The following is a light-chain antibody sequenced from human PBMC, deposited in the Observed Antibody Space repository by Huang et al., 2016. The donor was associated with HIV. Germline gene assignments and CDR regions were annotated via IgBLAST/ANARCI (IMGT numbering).Light chain of an antibody. J-gene: IGKJ1*01. CDR3: MQGTHWPPGT. V-gene: IGKV2-30*02. CDR2: KVS. CDR1: QSLVHSDGNTY. Sequence: DVVMTQSPLSLPVTLGQPASISCRSSQSLVHSDGNTYCNWFQHRPGQSPRRLIYKVSNRDSGVPDRFSGSGSGTGFTLKISRVEAEDVGVYYCMQGTHWPPGTFGQGTKVEIK.